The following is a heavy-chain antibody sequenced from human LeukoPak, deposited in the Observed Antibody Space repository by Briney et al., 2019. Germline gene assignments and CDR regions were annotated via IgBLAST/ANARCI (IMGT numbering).Heavy chain of an antibody. CDR1: GSSFTSYY. Sequence: GEPLQISCKGSGSSFTSYYINWVRQMPGKGLEWMGRIDPSDSYTNYSPSFQGHVTISADKSISTASLQWSSLKASDTAMYYCARTSGSFLYGMDVWGQGTTVTVSS. J-gene: IGHJ6*02. V-gene: IGHV5-10-1*01. CDR3: ARTSGSFLYGMDV. CDR2: IDPSDSYT. D-gene: IGHD3-10*01.